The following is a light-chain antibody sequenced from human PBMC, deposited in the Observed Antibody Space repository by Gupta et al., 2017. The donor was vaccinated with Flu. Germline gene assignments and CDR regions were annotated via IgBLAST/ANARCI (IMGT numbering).Light chain of an antibody. CDR3: QHMSYLPWT. Sequence: EIVLTQFPDFQSVTPKEKVTITCRASQNIGGSLHWYQQKPEQSPKLLIKYASQYGSGVPSRFIGSGSGTEFTLPIKGLEAEDAATYYCQHMSYLPWTFGQGTKVESK. J-gene: IGKJ1*01. CDR1: QNIGGS. CDR2: YAS. V-gene: IGKV6-21*01.